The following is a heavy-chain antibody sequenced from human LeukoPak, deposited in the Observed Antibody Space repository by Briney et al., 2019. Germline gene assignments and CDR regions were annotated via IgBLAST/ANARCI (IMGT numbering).Heavy chain of an antibody. D-gene: IGHD4-17*01. CDR3: ASAVITPYYYYYIDV. V-gene: IGHV3-11*04. CDR2: ISSRGSSI. Sequence: GGSLRLSCAASGFTFNDYYMGWIRQAPGKGLEWVSYISSRGSSIYYADSVMGRFTISRDNAKNSLFLQMNSLRAEDTAVYYCASAVITPYYYYYIDVWGKGTTVTVSS. CDR1: GFTFNDYY. J-gene: IGHJ6*03.